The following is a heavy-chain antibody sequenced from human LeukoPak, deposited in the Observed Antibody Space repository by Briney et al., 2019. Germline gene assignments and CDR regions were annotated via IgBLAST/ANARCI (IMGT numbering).Heavy chain of an antibody. CDR1: GGTFSSYA. D-gene: IGHD3-10*01. CDR2: MNPNSGNT. V-gene: IGHV1-8*02. Sequence: GASVKVSCKASGGTFSSYAINWVRQATGQGLEWMGWMNPNSGNTGYAQKFQGRVTMTRNTSISTAYMELSSLRSEDTAVYYCARGKVWFGEPLADYWGQGTLVTVSS. J-gene: IGHJ4*02. CDR3: ARGKVWFGEPLADY.